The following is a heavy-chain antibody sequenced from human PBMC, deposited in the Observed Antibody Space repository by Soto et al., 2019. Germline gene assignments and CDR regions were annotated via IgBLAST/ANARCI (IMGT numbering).Heavy chain of an antibody. D-gene: IGHD6-6*01. CDR3: SVSNSFRFDY. J-gene: IGHJ4*02. CDR1: GFTFSSYA. V-gene: IGHV3-23*01. CDR2: VSSSGSGT. Sequence: EVQLLESGGGLLQPGGSLRLSCAASGFTFSSYAMRWVRQDPGNGLEWVSTVSSSGSGTYYADSVKGRYTISRDNSRNTLYLQMNSLRAEDTAVYYCSVSNSFRFDYWGQGSLVTVSP.